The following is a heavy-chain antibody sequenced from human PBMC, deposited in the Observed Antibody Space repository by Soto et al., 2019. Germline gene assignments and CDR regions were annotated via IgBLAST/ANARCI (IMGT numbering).Heavy chain of an antibody. D-gene: IGHD6-19*01. Sequence: PGGSLRLSWAASGLSFSSHIFNWVREAPGQGLEWVAYISSRSSLILYADSVRGRFVISRDNALNSLYLQMSSPRDEDTAIYYCARERGEYDSGWYIDRWGQGTPVTVSS. V-gene: IGHV3-21*06. CDR2: ISSRSSLI. CDR3: ARERGEYDSGWYIDR. J-gene: IGHJ5*02. CDR1: GLSFSSHI.